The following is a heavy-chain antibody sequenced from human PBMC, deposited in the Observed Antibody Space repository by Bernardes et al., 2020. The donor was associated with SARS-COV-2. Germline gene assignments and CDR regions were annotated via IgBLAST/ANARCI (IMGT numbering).Heavy chain of an antibody. J-gene: IGHJ4*02. CDR2: IFHGGST. CDR3: ARGPSISPFVQGLFITT. CDR1: DYSISSIYF. V-gene: IGHV4-38-2*02. D-gene: IGHD3-10*02. Sequence: SETLSLTCPVSDYSISSIYFWGWIRQSPGKGLGWIGSIFHGGSTYYNPSLKRRATISLDMSKKLFSLKLSSVTAADTAMYYCARGPSISPFVQGLFITTWGQRTLVTVCS.